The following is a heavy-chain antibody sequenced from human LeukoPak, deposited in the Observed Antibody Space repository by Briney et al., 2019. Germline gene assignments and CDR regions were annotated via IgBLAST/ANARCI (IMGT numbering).Heavy chain of an antibody. CDR3: ARDMGGGKSPFYYYYYYMDV. CDR2: INWNGGST. Sequence: GGSLRLSCAASGFTFDDYGMSWVRQAPGKGLEWVSGINWNGGSTGYADSVKGRFTISRDNAKNSLYLQMNSLRAEDTALYYCARDMGGGKSPFYYYYYYMDVWGKGTTVTVSS. V-gene: IGHV3-20*04. D-gene: IGHD4-23*01. CDR1: GFTFDDYG. J-gene: IGHJ6*03.